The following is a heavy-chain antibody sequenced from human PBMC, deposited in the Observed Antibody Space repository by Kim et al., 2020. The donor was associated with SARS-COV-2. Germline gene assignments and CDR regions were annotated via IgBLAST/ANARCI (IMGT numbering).Heavy chain of an antibody. D-gene: IGHD3-22*01. J-gene: IGHJ2*01. CDR3: ARGRHYDSAGYYYFDL. Sequence: PSLKSRVTISLDTSKTQFSLKLTSVTAADTAIYFCARGRHYDSAGYYYFDLWGRGTLVTVSS. V-gene: IGHV4-39*07.